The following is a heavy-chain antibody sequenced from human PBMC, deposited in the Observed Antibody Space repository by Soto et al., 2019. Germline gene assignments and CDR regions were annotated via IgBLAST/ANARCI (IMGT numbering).Heavy chain of an antibody. V-gene: IGHV1-18*01. CDR1: GYTFTSYG. Sequence: QVQLVQSGAEVKKPGASVKVSCKASGYTFTSYGISWVRQAPGQGLEWMGWISAYNGNTNYAQKLQGRVTMTTDTSTSTAYMELRSLRSDDTAVYYCARDLPLRGRAGDIVLVPTYNWFDPWGQGTLVTVSS. CDR3: ARDLPLRGRAGDIVLVPTYNWFDP. J-gene: IGHJ5*02. CDR2: ISAYNGNT. D-gene: IGHD2-2*01.